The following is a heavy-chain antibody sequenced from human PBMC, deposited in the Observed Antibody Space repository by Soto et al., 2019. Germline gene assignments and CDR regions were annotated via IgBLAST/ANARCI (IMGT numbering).Heavy chain of an antibody. CDR3: ARRRYGGWIAVAGPFDS. CDR2: INHSGST. J-gene: IGHJ5*01. V-gene: IGHV4-34*01. D-gene: IGHD6-19*01. Sequence: SETLSLTCAVYGGSFSGYYWSWIRQPPGKGLEWIGEINHSGSTNYNPSLKSRVTISVHTSKNQFSLKLSSVTAADTAVYYCARRRYGGWIAVAGPFDSWGQGTLVTVSS. CDR1: GGSFSGYY.